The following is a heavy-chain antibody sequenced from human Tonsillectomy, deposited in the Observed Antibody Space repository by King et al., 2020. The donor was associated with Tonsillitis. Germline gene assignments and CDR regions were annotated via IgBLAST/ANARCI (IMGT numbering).Heavy chain of an antibody. Sequence: VQLQESGPGLVKPSQTLSLTCTVSGGSISSGSYYWSWIRQPAGKGLEWIGRIYTSGSTNYNPSLKSRVTMSVDTSKNQFSLQLSSVTAADTAVYYCARVLGENCTTTSCYWGTFDIWGQGTMVSVSS. CDR1: GGSISSGSYY. CDR3: ARVLGENCTTTSCYWGTFDI. CDR2: IYTSGST. D-gene: IGHD2-2*01. V-gene: IGHV4-61*02. J-gene: IGHJ3*02.